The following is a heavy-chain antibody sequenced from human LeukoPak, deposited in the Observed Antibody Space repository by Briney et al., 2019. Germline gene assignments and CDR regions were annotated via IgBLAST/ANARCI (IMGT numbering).Heavy chain of an antibody. CDR1: GFAFNTYW. J-gene: IGHJ4*02. CDR3: VRDRDDYGGNSPLDY. D-gene: IGHD4-23*01. CDR2: MNTDGRRT. Sequence: GGSLRLSCAASGFAFNTYWMHWVRQVPGKGLVWVSTMNTDGRRTTYADSVTGRFTISRDNVLNTLYLQMNSLRPEDTAVYYCVRDRDDYGGNSPLDYWGQGTLVTVSS. V-gene: IGHV3-74*01.